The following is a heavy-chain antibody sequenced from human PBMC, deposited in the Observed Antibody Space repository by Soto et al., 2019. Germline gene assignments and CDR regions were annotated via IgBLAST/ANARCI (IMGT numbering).Heavy chain of an antibody. Sequence: QVQLVESGGGVVQPGRSLRLSCAASGFTFSSYGMHWVRQAPGKGLEWVAVISYDGSNKYYADSVKGRFTISRDNSKNTLYLQMNSLRADDTAVYYCAKGGGDDSSGYYSLYYFDYWGQGTLVTVSS. J-gene: IGHJ4*02. D-gene: IGHD3-22*01. V-gene: IGHV3-30*18. CDR1: GFTFSSYG. CDR3: AKGGGDDSSGYYSLYYFDY. CDR2: ISYDGSNK.